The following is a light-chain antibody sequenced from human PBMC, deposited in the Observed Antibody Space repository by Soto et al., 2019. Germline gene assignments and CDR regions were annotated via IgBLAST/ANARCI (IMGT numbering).Light chain of an antibody. CDR1: YSNIGSNP. CDR2: SNN. J-gene: IGLJ1*01. V-gene: IGLV1-44*01. Sequence: QSVLTQPPSASGTPGQRVTISCSGSYSNIGSNPVNWYQQFPGTAPKLLIYSNNQRPSGVPDRFSGSKSGTSASLAISGLQSEDEADYYCASWDDSLNVYVFGTGTKLTVL. CDR3: ASWDDSLNVYV.